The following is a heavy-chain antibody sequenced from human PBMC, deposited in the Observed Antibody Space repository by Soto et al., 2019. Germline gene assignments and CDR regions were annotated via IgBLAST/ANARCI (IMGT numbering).Heavy chain of an antibody. D-gene: IGHD6-13*01. J-gene: IGHJ5*02. CDR1: GYTFTSYD. CDR3: ARAIGWGSSWYMENWFDP. V-gene: IGHV1-69*04. CDR2: IIPILGIA. Sequence: SVKVSCKASGYTFTSYDINWVRQAPGQGLEWMGRIIPILGIANYAQKFQGRVTITADKSTSTAYMELSSLRSEDTAVYYCARAIGWGSSWYMENWFDPWGQGTLVTVSS.